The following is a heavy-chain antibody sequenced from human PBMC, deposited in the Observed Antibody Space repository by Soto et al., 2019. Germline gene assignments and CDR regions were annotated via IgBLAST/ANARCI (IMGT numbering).Heavy chain of an antibody. V-gene: IGHV2-5*02. CDR1: GFSLSTTPVG. CDR2: IHWDDDR. J-gene: IGHJ4*02. D-gene: IGHD3-16*01. Sequence: QITLKESGPTLVKPTQTLTLTCTLSGFSLSTTPVGVGWIRQPTGQALEWLALIHWDDDRRYTPSLKNRRTITKDSPGGAVALTMTDMDPLDTGTYYCALITPVAFKGYYFDYWCPGFLVTASS. CDR3: ALITPVAFKGYYFDY.